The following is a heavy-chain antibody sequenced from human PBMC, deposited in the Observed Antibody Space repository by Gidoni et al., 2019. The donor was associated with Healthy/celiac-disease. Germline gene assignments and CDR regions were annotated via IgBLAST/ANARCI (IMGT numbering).Heavy chain of an antibody. CDR1: GGSFSGYY. J-gene: IGHJ6*02. V-gene: IGHV4-34*01. CDR2: INHSGST. D-gene: IGHD3-3*01. Sequence: QVQLQQWGAGLLKPSETLSLTCAVYGGSFSGYYWSWIRQPPGKGLEWIGEINHSGSTNYNPSLKSRVTISVDTSKNQFSLKLSSVTAADTAVYYCARCPRLRFLEWLLSGNGMDVWGQGTTVTVSS. CDR3: ARCPRLRFLEWLLSGNGMDV.